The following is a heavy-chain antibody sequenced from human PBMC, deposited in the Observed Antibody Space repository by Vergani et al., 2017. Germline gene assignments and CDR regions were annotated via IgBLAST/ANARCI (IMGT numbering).Heavy chain of an antibody. CDR1: GYTFTGYY. J-gene: IGHJ4*02. CDR2: INPNSGGT. CDR3: ARGIIAVAGTFPLDY. Sequence: QVQLVQSGAEVKKPGASVKVSCKASGYTFTGYYMHWVRQAPGQGLEWMGWINPNSGGTNYAQKFQGRVTMTRDTSISTAYMELSRPRSDDTAVYYCARGIIAVAGTFPLDYWGQGTLVTVSS. D-gene: IGHD6-19*01. V-gene: IGHV1-2*02.